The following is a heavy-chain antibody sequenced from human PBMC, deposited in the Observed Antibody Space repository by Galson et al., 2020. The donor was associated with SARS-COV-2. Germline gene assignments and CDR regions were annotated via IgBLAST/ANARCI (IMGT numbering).Heavy chain of an antibody. CDR1: GFTFSSYG. CDR2: IWYDGSNK. D-gene: IGHD3-10*01. V-gene: IGHV3-33*01. CDR3: AREDYYGSGSYGVLDI. Sequence: TEGSLRLSCAASGFTFSSYGMHWVRQAPGKGLEWVAVIWYDGSNKYYADSVKGRFTISRDNSKNTLYLQMNSLRAEDTAVYYCAREDYYGSGSYGVLDIWGQGTMVTVSS. J-gene: IGHJ3*02.